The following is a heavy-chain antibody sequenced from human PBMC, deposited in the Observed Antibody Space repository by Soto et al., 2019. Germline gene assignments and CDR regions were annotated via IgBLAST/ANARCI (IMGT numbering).Heavy chain of an antibody. V-gene: IGHV3-23*01. CDR3: AKRTVGWYFDL. Sequence: GGSLRLSCAASGFTFSTYAMNWVRQTPGKGLEWVSTISGSGGSTYYADSVKGRFTISRDNSKNTLYLQMNSLRAEDTAVYYCAKRTVGWYFDLWGRGTLVTVSS. CDR1: GFTFSTYA. CDR2: ISGSGGST. J-gene: IGHJ2*01. D-gene: IGHD4-17*01.